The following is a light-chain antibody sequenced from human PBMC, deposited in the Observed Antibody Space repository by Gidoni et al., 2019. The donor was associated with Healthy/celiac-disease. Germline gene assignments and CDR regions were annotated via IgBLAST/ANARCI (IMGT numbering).Light chain of an antibody. J-gene: IGLJ3*02. CDR3: AAWDDSLNGHWV. Sequence: QSVLTQPPSASGTPGQRVTISCSGSSSNIGSNTVNWYQQLPGTAPKLLIYSKNQRPSGVPDRFSGSKSGTSASLAISGLQSEDEADYYCAAWDDSLNGHWVFGGGTKLTVL. CDR1: SSNIGSNT. CDR2: SKN. V-gene: IGLV1-44*01.